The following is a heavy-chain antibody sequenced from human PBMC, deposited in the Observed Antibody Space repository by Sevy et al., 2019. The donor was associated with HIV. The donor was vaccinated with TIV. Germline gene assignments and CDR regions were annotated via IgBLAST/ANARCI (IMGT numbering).Heavy chain of an antibody. CDR2: ISAYNGNT. D-gene: IGHD2-15*01. CDR3: ARGRGCSGGSCYSRWEYYYYYMDV. CDR1: GYTFTSYG. J-gene: IGHJ6*03. Sequence: ASVKVSCKASGYTFTSYGISWVRQAPGQGLEWMGWISAYNGNTNYAQKLQGRVTMTTDTSTSTAYMELRSLGSDDTAVYYCARGRGCSGGSCYSRWEYYYYYMDVWGKRTTVTVSS. V-gene: IGHV1-18*04.